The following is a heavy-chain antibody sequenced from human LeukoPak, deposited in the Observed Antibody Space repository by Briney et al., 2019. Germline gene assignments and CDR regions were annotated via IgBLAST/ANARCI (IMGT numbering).Heavy chain of an antibody. Sequence: SETLSLTCAVYGGSFSGYYWSWIRQPPGKGLEWIGEINHSGSTNYNPSLKSRFTISVDTSKDQFSLKLSSVTAADTAVYYCARLRVRGATGGYYYYYYYMDVWGKGTTVTISS. D-gene: IGHD3-10*01. CDR3: ARLRVRGATGGYYYYYYYMDV. CDR1: GGSFSGYY. CDR2: INHSGST. J-gene: IGHJ6*03. V-gene: IGHV4-34*01.